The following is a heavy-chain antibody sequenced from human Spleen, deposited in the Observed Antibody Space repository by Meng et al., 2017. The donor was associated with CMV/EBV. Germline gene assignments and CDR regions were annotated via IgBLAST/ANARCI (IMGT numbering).Heavy chain of an antibody. Sequence: GESLKISCAASGFTFSSYAMHWVRQAPGKGLEWVAVISYDGSNKYYADSVKGRFTISRDNSKNTLYLQMNSLRAEDTALYYCASMPAQTGEVDLWGQGTLVTVSS. CDR2: ISYDGSNK. D-gene: IGHD7-27*01. J-gene: IGHJ4*02. CDR1: GFTFSSYA. CDR3: ASMPAQTGEVDL. V-gene: IGHV3-30*04.